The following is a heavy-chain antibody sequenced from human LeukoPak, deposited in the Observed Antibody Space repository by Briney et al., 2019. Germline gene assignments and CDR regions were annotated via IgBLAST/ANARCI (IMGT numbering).Heavy chain of an antibody. Sequence: SQTLSLTCTVSGGSISSGGYYWSWIRQPPGKGLEWIGYIYHSGSTYYNPSLKSRVTISVDRSKNQFSLKLSSVTAADTAVYYCARVGLDWGSIDYWGQGTLVTVSS. CDR3: ARVGLDWGSIDY. CDR1: GGSISSGGYY. J-gene: IGHJ4*02. V-gene: IGHV4-30-2*01. D-gene: IGHD3/OR15-3a*01. CDR2: IYHSGST.